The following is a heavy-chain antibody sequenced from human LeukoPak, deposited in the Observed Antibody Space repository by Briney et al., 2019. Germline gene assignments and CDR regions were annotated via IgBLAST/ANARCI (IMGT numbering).Heavy chain of an antibody. D-gene: IGHD3-10*01. CDR3: AREHPSGGYLRDPYPFDY. CDR1: GYTFTGYY. V-gene: IGHV1-2*02. Sequence: ASVKVSCKASGYTFTGYYMHWVRQAPGQGLGWMGWINPNSGGTNYAQKFQDRVTMTRDTSISTAYMELSRLKSDDTAVYYCAREHPSGGYLRDPYPFDYWGQGILVTVSS. J-gene: IGHJ4*02. CDR2: INPNSGGT.